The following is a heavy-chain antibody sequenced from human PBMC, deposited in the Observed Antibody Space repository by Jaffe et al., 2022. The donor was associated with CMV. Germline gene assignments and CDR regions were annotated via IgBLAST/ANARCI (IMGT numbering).Heavy chain of an antibody. CDR2: ISSSGSTI. CDR1: GFTFSDYY. D-gene: IGHD3-3*01. CDR3: ARGPELRFSFVRIDEDGMDV. Sequence: QVQLVESGGGLVKPGGSLRLSCAASGFTFSDYYMSWIRQAPGKGLEWVSYISSSGSTIYYADSVKGRFTISRDNAKNSLYLQMNSLRAEDTAVYYCARGPELRFSFVRIDEDGMDVWGQGTTVTVSS. J-gene: IGHJ6*02. V-gene: IGHV3-11*01.